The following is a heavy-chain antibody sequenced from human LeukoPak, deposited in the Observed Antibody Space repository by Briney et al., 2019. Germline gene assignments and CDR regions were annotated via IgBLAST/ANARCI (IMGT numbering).Heavy chain of an antibody. CDR3: ARDSYGMDV. V-gene: IGHV3-30-3*01. J-gene: IGHJ6*02. CDR1: GFTFSSFA. CDR2: ISSDESNK. Sequence: GGSVRLSCAASGFTFSSFAMHWVRQAPGKGLEWVAVISSDESNKYYADSVKGRFTISRDNSKNTLYLQMNSLRAEDTAVYYCARDSYGMDVWGQGTTVTVSS.